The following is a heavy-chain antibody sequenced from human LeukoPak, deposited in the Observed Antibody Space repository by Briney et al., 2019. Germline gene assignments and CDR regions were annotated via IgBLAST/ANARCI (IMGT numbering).Heavy chain of an antibody. J-gene: IGHJ5*02. Sequence: ASVKVSCKASGYTFTGYYMHWVRQAPGQGLEWMGWINPNSGGTNYAQKFQGRVTMTRDTSISTAYMELSRLRSDDTAVYYCAREAFLERLPNWFDPWGQGTLVTVSS. CDR2: INPNSGGT. CDR1: GYTFTGYY. D-gene: IGHD3-3*01. CDR3: AREAFLERLPNWFDP. V-gene: IGHV1-2*02.